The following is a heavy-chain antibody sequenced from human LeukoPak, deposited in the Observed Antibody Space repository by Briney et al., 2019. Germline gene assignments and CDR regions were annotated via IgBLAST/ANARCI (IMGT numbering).Heavy chain of an antibody. J-gene: IGHJ5*02. CDR1: GYTFTVYY. CDR2: MNPNSGNT. V-gene: IGHV1-8*02. CDR3: ARVSCGGGSCYSGENWFDP. D-gene: IGHD2-15*01. Sequence: GASVTVSCKASGYTFTVYYMHWVRQAPGQGLEWMGWMNPNSGNTGYAQKFQGRVTMTRNTSISTAYMELSSLRSEDTAVYYCARVSCGGGSCYSGENWFDPWGQGTLVTVSS.